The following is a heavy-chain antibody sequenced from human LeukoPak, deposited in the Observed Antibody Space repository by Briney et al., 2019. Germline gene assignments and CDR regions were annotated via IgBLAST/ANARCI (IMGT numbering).Heavy chain of an antibody. CDR2: IGGGGRRT. CDR3: AKDLDTVVRGVFDY. J-gene: IGHJ4*02. D-gene: IGHD3-10*01. Sequence: GSLRLSCAASGFTFSNFAMSWVRQAPGKGPEWVSAIGGGGRRTYYADSVKGRFTISRDNSKNTLYLQMNSLRAEDTAVYYCAKDLDTVVRGVFDYWGQGILVTVSS. CDR1: GFTFSNFA. V-gene: IGHV3-23*01.